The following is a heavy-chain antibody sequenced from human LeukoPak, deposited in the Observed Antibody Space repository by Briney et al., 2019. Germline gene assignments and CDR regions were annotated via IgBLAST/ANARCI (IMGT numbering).Heavy chain of an antibody. CDR1: GFSLSTSGMC. D-gene: IGHD4-17*01. J-gene: IGHJ2*01. CDR3: ARSSPMTTVTTPRWYFDL. CDR2: IDWDDDK. V-gene: IGHV2-70*01. Sequence: SGPALVKPTQTLTLTCTFSGFSLSTSGMCVSWIRQPPGKALEWLALIDWDDDKYYSTSLKTRLTISKDTSKNQVVLTMTNMDPVDTATYYCARSSPMTTVTTPRWYFDLWGRGTLVTVSS.